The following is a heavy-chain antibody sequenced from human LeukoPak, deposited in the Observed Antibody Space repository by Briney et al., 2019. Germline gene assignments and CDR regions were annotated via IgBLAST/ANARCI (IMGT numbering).Heavy chain of an antibody. J-gene: IGHJ4*02. CDR1: GFPFSSYW. D-gene: IGHD5-12*01. CDR2: ISSTGAGT. V-gene: IGHV3-23*01. Sequence: PGGSLRLSCVASGFPFSSYWMTWVRQAPGKGLEWVSAISSTGAGTYYADSVKGRFTISRDNSKNTLYLQMNGLRAEDTAVYYCAKGGIYAFDYWGQGTLVTVSS. CDR3: AKGGIYAFDY.